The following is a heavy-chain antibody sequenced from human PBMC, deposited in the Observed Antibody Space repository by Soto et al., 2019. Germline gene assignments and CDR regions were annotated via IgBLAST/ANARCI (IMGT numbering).Heavy chain of an antibody. V-gene: IGHV4-59*01. J-gene: IGHJ4*02. D-gene: IGHD6-13*01. Sequence: SETLSLTCTVSGGSISSYYWSWIREVPGRGLGWIGYIYSSGTTYYNPSLESRVSISVXXXXXXFXLXLXSXTAAXTAVYYCARTGSWHNNLDYWGQGTLGTVSS. CDR3: ARTGSWHNNLDY. CDR1: GGSISSYY. CDR2: IYSSGTT.